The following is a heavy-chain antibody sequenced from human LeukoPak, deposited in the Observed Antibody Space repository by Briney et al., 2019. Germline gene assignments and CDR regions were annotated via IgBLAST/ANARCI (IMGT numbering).Heavy chain of an antibody. D-gene: IGHD3-22*01. V-gene: IGHV3-48*04. CDR1: GFTFSSYS. J-gene: IGHJ4*02. Sequence: GGSLRLSCAASGFTFSSYSIDWARQAPGKGLEWLPYISSSSSTIYYADSVKGRFTISRDNAKNSVYLQMNSLRAEDTAVYYCARVWSSGYTKDYWGQGTLVTVSS. CDR3: ARVWSSGYTKDY. CDR2: ISSSSSTI.